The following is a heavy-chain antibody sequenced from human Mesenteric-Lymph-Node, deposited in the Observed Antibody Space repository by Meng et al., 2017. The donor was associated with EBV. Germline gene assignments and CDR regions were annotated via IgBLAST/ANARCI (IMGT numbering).Heavy chain of an antibody. V-gene: IGHV4-61*01. Sequence: QLQESGPGLVKPSETLSLTCTVSGGSLTSGSYYWNWIRQPPGKRLEWIGYIHYSGSTNYNPSLKSQITISVDTSKNQLSLRVSHVTAADTAVYYCARGRRGVQYFDFWGQGALVTVSS. CDR1: GGSLTSGSYY. D-gene: IGHD1-1*01. CDR3: ARGRRGVQYFDF. J-gene: IGHJ4*02. CDR2: IHYSGST.